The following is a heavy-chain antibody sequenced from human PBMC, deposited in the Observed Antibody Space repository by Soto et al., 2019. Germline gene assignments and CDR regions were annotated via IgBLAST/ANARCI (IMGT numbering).Heavy chain of an antibody. D-gene: IGHD6-19*01. J-gene: IGHJ5*02. Sequence: SETLSLTCTVSGDPISSHYWSWLRQPPGKGLEWIGSLSYSGTTIYNPSLGSRVTISVDSSKNQFSLNLSSVTAADTAVYFCARARAGGSSLNWFDPWGQGTLVTVS. CDR2: LSYSGTT. CDR3: ARARAGGSSLNWFDP. CDR1: GDPISSHY. V-gene: IGHV4-59*11.